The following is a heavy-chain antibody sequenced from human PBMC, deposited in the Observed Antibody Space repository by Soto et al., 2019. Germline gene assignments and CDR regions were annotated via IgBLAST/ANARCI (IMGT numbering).Heavy chain of an antibody. J-gene: IGHJ6*03. CDR1: GYTFTSYG. Sequence: QVQLVQSGAEVKKPGASVKVSCKASGYTFTSYGISWVRQAPGQGLEWMGWISAYNGNTNYAQKLQGRVTMTTDTSTSTAYMELRSLRSDDTAVYSCARIPGQPWWEYYYYYVDSWGRGTTVTVSS. CDR2: ISAYNGNT. D-gene: IGHD2-15*01. V-gene: IGHV1-18*01. CDR3: ARIPGQPWWEYYYYYVDS.